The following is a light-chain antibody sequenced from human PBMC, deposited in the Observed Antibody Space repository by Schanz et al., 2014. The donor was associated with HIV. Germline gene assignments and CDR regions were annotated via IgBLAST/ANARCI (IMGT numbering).Light chain of an antibody. CDR2: AAS. CDR3: QQTYSTLYT. CDR1: QVIGSD. V-gene: IGKV1-39*01. Sequence: DIQMTQSPSTLSTSVGDRVTITCRASQVIGSDLAWYQQKPRKAPKLLIYAASSLQSGVPSRFSGSGSGTDFTLTISSLQPEDFATYYCQQTYSTLYTFGQGTKLEIK. J-gene: IGKJ2*01.